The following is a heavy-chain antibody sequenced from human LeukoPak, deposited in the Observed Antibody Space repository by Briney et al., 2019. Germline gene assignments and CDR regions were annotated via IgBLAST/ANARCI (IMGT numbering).Heavy chain of an antibody. D-gene: IGHD5-18*01. V-gene: IGHV3-74*01. J-gene: IGHJ4*02. CDR2: IEGDGNRI. Sequence: GRSLRLSCAASGFTLSAYWMHWVRQAPGKGLMWVSRIEGDGNRITYADSVKGRFTISRDNAKNTLYLQMNDLRAEDTAVYYCAGRVTGYSSGYVYWGQGTLVTVSS. CDR3: AGRVTGYSSGYVY. CDR1: GFTLSAYW.